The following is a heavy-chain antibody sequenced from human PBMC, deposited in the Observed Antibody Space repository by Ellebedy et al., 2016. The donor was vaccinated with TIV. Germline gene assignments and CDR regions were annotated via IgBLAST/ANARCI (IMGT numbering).Heavy chain of an antibody. CDR2: RSWHSSSK. D-gene: IGHD3-16*01. Sequence: SLKISCEGSGFNFGAYGMHWVRQGPGQGLEWVSGRSWHSSSKGYGDAVKGRFTISRDNDKKYLYLQMNSLRPEDTALYYCVKDTVGYGSGGAFDVWGQGTMVTVSS. CDR1: GFNFGAYG. J-gene: IGHJ3*01. V-gene: IGHV3-9*01. CDR3: VKDTVGYGSGGAFDV.